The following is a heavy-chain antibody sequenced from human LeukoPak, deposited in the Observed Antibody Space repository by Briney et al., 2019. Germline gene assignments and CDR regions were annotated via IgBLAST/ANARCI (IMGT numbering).Heavy chain of an antibody. Sequence: SETLSLTCTVSGGSISSGGYYWNWIRQHPGKGLEWIGYIYYSGSTYYSPSLKSRVTISVDTSKNQFSLKLTSVTAADTAVYYCATNPDYRSNYFDYWGQGTLVTVSS. CDR3: ATNPDYRSNYFDY. D-gene: IGHD4-11*01. CDR2: IYYSGST. J-gene: IGHJ4*02. CDR1: GGSISSGGYY. V-gene: IGHV4-31*03.